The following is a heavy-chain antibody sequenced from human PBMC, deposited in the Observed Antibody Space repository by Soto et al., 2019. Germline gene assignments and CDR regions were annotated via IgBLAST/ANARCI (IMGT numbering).Heavy chain of an antibody. CDR3: ARVEAVDGDPFDF. V-gene: IGHV6-1*01. Sequence: SQTLSLTCAISGDTVSSNSATWNWVRQTPSRGLEWLGRTYYRSKWYYDYAVSVKSRITINPDTFKNQFSPHLTSVTPEDTAVYYCARVEAVDGDPFDFWGQGTLVTVSS. CDR2: TYYRSKWYY. CDR1: GDTVSSNSAT. D-gene: IGHD5-12*01. J-gene: IGHJ4*02.